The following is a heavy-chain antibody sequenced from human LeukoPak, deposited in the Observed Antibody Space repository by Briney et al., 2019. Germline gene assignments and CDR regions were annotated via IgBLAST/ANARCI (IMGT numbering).Heavy chain of an antibody. D-gene: IGHD2-15*01. Sequence: PGGSLRLSCAASGSTFSSYAMHWVRQAPGKGLEWVAVISYDGSNKYYADSVKGRFTISRDNSKNTLYLQMNSLRAEDTAVYYCARGPQGYCSGGSCVGYYYYYYMDVWGKGTTVTLSS. CDR2: ISYDGSNK. J-gene: IGHJ6*03. CDR1: GSTFSSYA. CDR3: ARGPQGYCSGGSCVGYYYYYYMDV. V-gene: IGHV3-30-3*01.